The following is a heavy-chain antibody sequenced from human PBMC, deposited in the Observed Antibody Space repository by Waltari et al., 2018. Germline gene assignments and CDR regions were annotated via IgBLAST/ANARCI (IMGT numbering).Heavy chain of an antibody. J-gene: IGHJ4*02. V-gene: IGHV3-9*01. CDR1: TFDDYA. D-gene: IGHD3-10*01. Sequence: TFDDYAMHWVRQAPGKGLEWVSGISWNSGSIGYADSVKGRFTISRDNAKNSLYLQMNSLRAEDTALYYCAKDISAYYYGSGISGFDYWGQGTLVTVSS. CDR3: AKDISAYYYGSGISGFDY. CDR2: ISWNSGSI.